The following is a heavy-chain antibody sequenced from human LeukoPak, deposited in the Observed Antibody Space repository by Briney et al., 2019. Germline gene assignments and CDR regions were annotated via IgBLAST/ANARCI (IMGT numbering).Heavy chain of an antibody. CDR1: GFTFRVYA. V-gene: IGHV3-23*01. D-gene: IGHD3-22*01. Sequence: GVSLRLSCAASGFTFRVYAMTWVRQAPGKGLEWVSGISGSGSSTYSADSVKGRFTISRDNSNKTLYLQMNSLRAEDTALYYCAKAKITLIVVANPNSGALDIWGQGTMVTVSS. CDR2: ISGSGSST. CDR3: AKAKITLIVVANPNSGALDI. J-gene: IGHJ3*02.